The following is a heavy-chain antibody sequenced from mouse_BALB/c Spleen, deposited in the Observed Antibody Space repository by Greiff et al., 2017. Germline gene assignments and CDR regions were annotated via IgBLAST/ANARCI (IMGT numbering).Heavy chain of an antibody. CDR2: IDPENGDT. CDR3: NAYRGNYYAMDY. D-gene: IGHD2-14*01. CDR1: GFNIKDYY. V-gene: IGHV14-4*02. J-gene: IGHJ4*01. Sequence: VQLQQPGAELVRSGASVKLSCTASGFNIKDYYMHWVKQRPEQGLEWIGWIDPENGDTEYAPKFQGKATMTADTSSNTAYLQLSSLTSEDTAVYYCNAYRGNYYAMDYWGQGTSVTVSA.